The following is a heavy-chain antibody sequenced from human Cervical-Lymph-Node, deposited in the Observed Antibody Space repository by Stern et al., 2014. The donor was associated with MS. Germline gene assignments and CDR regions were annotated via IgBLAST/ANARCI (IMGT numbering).Heavy chain of an antibody. CDR3: AREPES. Sequence: DQLVESGPGLVKPSETLSLTCSVSGASFSTHFWSWIRQPPGKGLEWIGCIFQSGTTYYNPSLKSRVTISIDTSRNQFSMTLTSVTAADTAVYYCAREPESWGQGTLVTVSS. D-gene: IGHD1-14*01. V-gene: IGHV4-59*11. CDR1: GASFSTHF. CDR2: IFQSGTT. J-gene: IGHJ5*02.